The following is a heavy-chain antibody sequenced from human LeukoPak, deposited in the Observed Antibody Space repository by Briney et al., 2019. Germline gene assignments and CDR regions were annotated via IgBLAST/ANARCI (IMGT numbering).Heavy chain of an antibody. Sequence: TLSLTCTVSGGSISSGSYYWSWIRQPAGKGLEWIGRIYTSGSTNYNPSLKSRVTISVDTSKNQFSLKLSSVTAADTAVYYCARDIVVVPAAIQWFDPWGQGTLVTVSS. CDR3: ARDIVVVPAAIQWFDP. J-gene: IGHJ5*02. D-gene: IGHD2-2*01. V-gene: IGHV4-61*02. CDR2: IYTSGST. CDR1: GGSISSGSYY.